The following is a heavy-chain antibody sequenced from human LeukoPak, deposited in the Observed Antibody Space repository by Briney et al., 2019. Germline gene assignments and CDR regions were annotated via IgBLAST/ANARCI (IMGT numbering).Heavy chain of an antibody. D-gene: IGHD3-22*01. CDR3: ARYPEGDSSGYYWDY. Sequence: PSETLSLTCAVYGGSFSGYYWSWIRQPPGEGLEWIGEINHSGSTNYNPSLKSRVTISVDTSKNQFSLKLSSVTAADTAVYYCARYPEGDSSGYYWDYWGQGTLVTVSS. CDR1: GGSFSGYY. J-gene: IGHJ4*02. V-gene: IGHV4-34*01. CDR2: INHSGST.